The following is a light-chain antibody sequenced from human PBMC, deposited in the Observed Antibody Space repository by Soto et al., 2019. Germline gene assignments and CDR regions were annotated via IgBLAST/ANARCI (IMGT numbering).Light chain of an antibody. V-gene: IGKV1-33*01. CDR2: DAS. CDR3: QHHHNLPH. Sequence: DIQMTQSPSSLSASVGDRFTITCQASQAINNYLHWYQQKPGKAPKLLIYDASNLEKGAPSRFSGGGSGTDFTFDISSLQPEDVATYYCQHHHNLPHFGQRTKVDI. J-gene: IGKJ1*01. CDR1: QAINNY.